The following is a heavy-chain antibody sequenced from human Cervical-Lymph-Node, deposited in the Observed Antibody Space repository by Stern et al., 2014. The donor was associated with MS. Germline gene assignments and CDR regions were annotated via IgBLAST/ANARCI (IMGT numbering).Heavy chain of an antibody. CDR1: GGTFSSYA. V-gene: IGHV1-69*01. CDR2: IIAIFGTA. Sequence: VQLVQSGAEVKKPGSSGKVSCKASGGTFSSYAISWVRQAPGQGLEWMGGIIAIFGTANHAQKLQGSVTVTADESTSTAYMELSSLRSEDTAVYYCAIYSSSSIGDYWGQGTLVTVSS. J-gene: IGHJ4*02. D-gene: IGHD6-6*01. CDR3: AIYSSSSIGDY.